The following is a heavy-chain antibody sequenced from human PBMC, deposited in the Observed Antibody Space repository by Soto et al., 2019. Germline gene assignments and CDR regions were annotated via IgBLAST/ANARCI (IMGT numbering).Heavy chain of an antibody. CDR2: IYDSGSA. J-gene: IGHJ6*03. CDR1: GGSISTNY. CDR3: ARDTSGIDNYYYYMDV. Sequence: QVQLQESGPGLVKPSETLSLTCTVSGGSISTNYWSWIRQPPGKGLEWIGHIYDSGSANDNPSLTSRVTISIVTSKNQFYLRLRSVTAADTAVSYCARDTSGIDNYYYYMDVWGKGTAVTVSS. V-gene: IGHV4-59*01. D-gene: IGHD6-13*01.